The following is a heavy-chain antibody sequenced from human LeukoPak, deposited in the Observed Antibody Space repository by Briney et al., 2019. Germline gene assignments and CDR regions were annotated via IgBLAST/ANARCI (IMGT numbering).Heavy chain of an antibody. Sequence: GESLKISCKGSGYSFTSYWIGWVRQMPGKGLEWMGIIYPGDSDTIYSPSFQGQVTISADKSISTAHLQWSSLKASETAMYYCARGGYCSSTSCQPTDWFDPWGQGTLVTVSS. V-gene: IGHV5-51*01. CDR3: ARGGYCSSTSCQPTDWFDP. D-gene: IGHD2-2*01. J-gene: IGHJ5*02. CDR1: GYSFTSYW. CDR2: IYPGDSDT.